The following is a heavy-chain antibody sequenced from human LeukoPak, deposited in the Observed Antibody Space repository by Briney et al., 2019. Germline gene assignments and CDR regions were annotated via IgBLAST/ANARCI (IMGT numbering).Heavy chain of an antibody. Sequence: SEILSLTCTVSGGSLSPYYWTWIRQPPGKGLEWIGYIYHTGTTRYNPSLNSRVTISVETSKNQFSLRLNSVTAADTAIYYCARLDSGDHGNIPHWGQGTLVIVSS. CDR2: IYHTGTT. CDR3: ARLDSGDHGNIPH. CDR1: GGSLSPYY. J-gene: IGHJ1*01. V-gene: IGHV4-59*08. D-gene: IGHD1-26*01.